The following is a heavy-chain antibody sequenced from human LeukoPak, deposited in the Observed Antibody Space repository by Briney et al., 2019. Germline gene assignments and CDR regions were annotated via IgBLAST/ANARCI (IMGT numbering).Heavy chain of an antibody. J-gene: IGHJ5*02. Sequence: SEALSLTCTVSGGSISSYYWSWIRQPPGKGLEWIGYIYYSGSTNYNPSLKSRVTISVDTSKNQFSLKLSSVTAADTAVYYCARAYTIYHNWFDPRCQGTLVTVSS. CDR2: IYYSGST. CDR3: ARAYTIYHNWFDP. D-gene: IGHD3-3*01. CDR1: GGSISSYY. V-gene: IGHV4-59*01.